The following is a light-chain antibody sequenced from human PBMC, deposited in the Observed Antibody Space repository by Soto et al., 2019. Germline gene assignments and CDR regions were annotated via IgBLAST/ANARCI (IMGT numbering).Light chain of an antibody. CDR2: EVS. J-gene: IGLJ1*01. V-gene: IGLV2-18*02. CDR3: SSYTSSSTYV. CDR1: SSDVGSYNR. Sequence: QSALTQPPSVSGSPGQSVAISCTGTSSDVGSYNRVSWYQQPPGTAPKVMIYEVSNRPSGVPDRFSGSKSGNTASLTISRLQAEDEADYYCSSYTSSSTYVFGTGTKVTVL.